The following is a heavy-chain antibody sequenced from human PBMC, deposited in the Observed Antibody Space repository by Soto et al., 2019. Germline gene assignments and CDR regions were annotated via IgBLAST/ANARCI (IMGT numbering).Heavy chain of an antibody. CDR1: GFTFSSYA. Sequence: GGSLRLSCSASGFTFSSYAMHWVRQAPGKGLEYVSAISSSRSYIYYADSVKGRFTISRDNAKNSLYLQMNSLRAEDTAVYYCARGRSVGIVVVPAANNYYYYMDVWGKGTTVTVSS. V-gene: IGHV3-21*01. D-gene: IGHD2-2*01. CDR3: ARGRSVGIVVVPAANNYYYYMDV. CDR2: ISSSRSYI. J-gene: IGHJ6*03.